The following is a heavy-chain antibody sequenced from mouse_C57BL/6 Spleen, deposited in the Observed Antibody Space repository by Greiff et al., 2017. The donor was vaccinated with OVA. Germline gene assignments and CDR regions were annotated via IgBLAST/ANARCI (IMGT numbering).Heavy chain of an antibody. J-gene: IGHJ4*01. CDR1: GYSITSGYY. D-gene: IGHD1-1*01. V-gene: IGHV3-6*01. CDR2: ISYDGSN. CDR3: ARGYGSSYGNAMDY. Sequence: EVKLVESGPGLVKPSQSLSLTCSVTGYSITSGYYWNWIRQFPGNKLEWMGYISYDGSNNYNPSLKNRISITRDTSKNQFFLKLNSVTTEDTATYYCARGYGSSYGNAMDYWGQGTSVTVSS.